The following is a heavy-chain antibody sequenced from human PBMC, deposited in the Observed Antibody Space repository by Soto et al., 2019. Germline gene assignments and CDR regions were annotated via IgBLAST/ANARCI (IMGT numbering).Heavy chain of an antibody. CDR2: ISAYNGNT. D-gene: IGHD3-3*01. CDR1: GYTFTSYG. V-gene: IGHV1-18*04. Sequence: ASVKVSCKASGYTFTSYGISWVRQAPGQGLEWMGWISAYNGNTNYAQKLQGRVTMTTDTSTSTAYRELRSLRSDDTAVYYCGRDRRGGYYDFWSGYSDFDYWGQGTLATVSS. J-gene: IGHJ4*02. CDR3: GRDRRGGYYDFWSGYSDFDY.